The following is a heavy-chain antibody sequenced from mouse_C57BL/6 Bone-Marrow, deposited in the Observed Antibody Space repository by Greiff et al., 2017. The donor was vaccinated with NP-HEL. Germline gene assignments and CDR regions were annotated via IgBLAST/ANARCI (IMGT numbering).Heavy chain of an antibody. V-gene: IGHV1-82*01. D-gene: IGHD1-1*01. CDR3: ARGGYYGSRYWYFDV. CDR1: GYAFSSSW. Sequence: QVQLKESGPELVKPGASVKISCKASGYAFSSSWMNWVKQRPGKGLEWIGRIYPGDGDTNYNGKFKGKATLTADKSSSTAYMQLSSLTSEDSAVYFCARGGYYGSRYWYFDVWGTGTTVTVSS. CDR2: IYPGDGDT. J-gene: IGHJ1*03.